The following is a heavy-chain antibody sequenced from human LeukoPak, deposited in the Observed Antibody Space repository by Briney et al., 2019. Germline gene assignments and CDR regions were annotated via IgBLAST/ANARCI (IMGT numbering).Heavy chain of an antibody. CDR2: ISSSSSYI. CDR1: GFTFSSYS. V-gene: IGHV3-21*01. CDR3: ARGGYYDYVWGSYRNDY. Sequence: GGSLRLSCAASGFTFSSYSMNWVRQAPGKGLEWVSSISSSSSYIYYADSVKGRFTISRDNAKNSLYLRMNSLRAEDTAVYYCARGGYYDYVWGSYRNDYWGQGTLVTVSS. D-gene: IGHD3-16*02. J-gene: IGHJ4*02.